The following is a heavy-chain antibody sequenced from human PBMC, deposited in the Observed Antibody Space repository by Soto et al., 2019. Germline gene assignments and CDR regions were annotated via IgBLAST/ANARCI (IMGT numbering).Heavy chain of an antibody. CDR1: GGSFSGYY. J-gene: IGHJ4*02. Sequence: SETLSLTCAVYGGSFSGYYWSWIRQPPGKGLEWIGEINHSGSTNYNPSLKSRVTISVDTSKNQFSLKLSSVTAADTAVYYCAREGITIFGVVPFDYWGQGTLVTVSS. CDR2: INHSGST. CDR3: AREGITIFGVVPFDY. D-gene: IGHD3-3*01. V-gene: IGHV4-34*01.